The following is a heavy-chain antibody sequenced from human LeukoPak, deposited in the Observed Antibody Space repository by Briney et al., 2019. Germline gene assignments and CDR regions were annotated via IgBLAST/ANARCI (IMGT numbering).Heavy chain of an antibody. CDR1: GGSFSGYY. V-gene: IGHV4-34*01. Sequence: SETLSLTCAVYGGSFSGYYWSWIRQPPGKGLEWIGEINHSGSTNYNPSLKSRVTISVDTSKNQFSLKLSSVTAADTAVYYCARLRKVGATRPPPPPKGYFDYWGQGTLVTVSS. CDR2: INHSGST. J-gene: IGHJ4*02. CDR3: ARLRKVGATRPPPPPKGYFDY. D-gene: IGHD1-26*01.